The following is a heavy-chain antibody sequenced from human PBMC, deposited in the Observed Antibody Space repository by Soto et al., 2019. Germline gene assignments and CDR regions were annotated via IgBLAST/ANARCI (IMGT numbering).Heavy chain of an antibody. J-gene: IGHJ4*02. D-gene: IGHD5-12*01. CDR3: AREMATIRYFFDY. CDR1: GYTFTGYY. Sequence: GASVKVSCKASGYTFTGYYIHWVRQAPGQGLESMGWISPNSGGTSYAQKFQGRVTMTRDTSVSTAYMELAYLRSDDTAVYYCAREMATIRYFFDYWGLGTLATVSS. V-gene: IGHV1-2*02. CDR2: ISPNSGGT.